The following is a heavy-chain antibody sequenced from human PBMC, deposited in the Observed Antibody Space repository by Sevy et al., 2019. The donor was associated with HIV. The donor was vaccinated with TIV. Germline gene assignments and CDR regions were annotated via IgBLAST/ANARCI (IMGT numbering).Heavy chain of an antibody. CDR2: TRNKANSYTT. J-gene: IGHJ3*02. Sequence: GGSLRLSCAASGFTFSDHYMVWVRQAPGKGLEWVGRTRNKANSYTTEYAASVKGRFTISRDDSKNSLYLQMNSLKTEDTAVYYCAREGGLAYCGGDCYPDAFDIWGQGTMVTVSS. CDR3: AREGGLAYCGGDCYPDAFDI. D-gene: IGHD2-21*01. V-gene: IGHV3-72*01. CDR1: GFTFSDHY.